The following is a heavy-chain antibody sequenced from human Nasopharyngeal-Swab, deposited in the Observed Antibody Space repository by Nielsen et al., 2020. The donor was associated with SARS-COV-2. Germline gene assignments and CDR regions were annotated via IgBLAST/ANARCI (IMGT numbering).Heavy chain of an antibody. V-gene: IGHV3-21*01. CDR2: ISSSSSYI. Sequence: ARQAPGKGLEWVSSISSSSSYIYYADSVKGRFTISRDNAKNSLYLQMNSLRAEDTAVYYCARGAVVVPAAIYYYYYGMDVWGQGTTVTVSS. D-gene: IGHD2-2*01. J-gene: IGHJ6*02. CDR3: ARGAVVVPAAIYYYYYGMDV.